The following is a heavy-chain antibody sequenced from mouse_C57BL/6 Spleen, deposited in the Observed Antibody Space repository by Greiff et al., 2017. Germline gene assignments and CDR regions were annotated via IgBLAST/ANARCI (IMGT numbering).Heavy chain of an antibody. D-gene: IGHD1-1*01. CDR3: AREGLYYGSAMDY. CDR2: INPSSGYT. J-gene: IGHJ4*01. CDR1: GYTFTSYT. V-gene: IGHV1-4*01. Sequence: VKLQESGAELARPGASVKMSCKASGYTFTSYTMHWVKQRPGQGLEWIGYINPSSGYTKYNQKFKDKATLTADKSSSTAYMQLSSLTSEDSAVYYCAREGLYYGSAMDYWGQGTSVTVSS.